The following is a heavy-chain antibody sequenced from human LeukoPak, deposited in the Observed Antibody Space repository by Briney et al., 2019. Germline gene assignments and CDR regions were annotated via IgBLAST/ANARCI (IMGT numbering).Heavy chain of an antibody. V-gene: IGHV3-74*01. Sequence: PGGSLRLSCAASGFSFSAFWMNWVRQVPGKGLVWVSLINSDGSDTTYADSVKGRFTISRDNAKNTLYLQMNSLRAEDTAVYYCAKGNDFWSGYYYYYYYGMDVWGQGTTVTVSS. CDR2: INSDGSDT. J-gene: IGHJ6*02. CDR3: AKGNDFWSGYYYYYYYGMDV. D-gene: IGHD3-3*01. CDR1: GFSFSAFW.